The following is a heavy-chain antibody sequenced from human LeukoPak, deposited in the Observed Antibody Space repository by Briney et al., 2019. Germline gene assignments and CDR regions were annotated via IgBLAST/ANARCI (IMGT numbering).Heavy chain of an antibody. CDR2: IRSSSSYI. Sequence: AGGSLRLSCAASGFTFSSYTMNWVRQAPGKGLEWVSSIRSSSSYIYYADSMKGRFTISRDNAKNSLYLQMNSLRADDTAVYYCARETYCSGGSCYKGNAFDIWGQGTMVTVSS. CDR3: ARETYCSGGSCYKGNAFDI. J-gene: IGHJ3*02. CDR1: GFTFSSYT. D-gene: IGHD2-15*01. V-gene: IGHV3-21*01.